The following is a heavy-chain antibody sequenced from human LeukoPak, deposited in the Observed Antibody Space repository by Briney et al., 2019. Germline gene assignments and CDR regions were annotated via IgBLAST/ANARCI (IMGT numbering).Heavy chain of an antibody. CDR3: ASLYYYDSAPFDP. CDR2: IHYSGSS. Sequence: SETLSLTCAVSGGSISTYYWSWIRQPPGKGLEWIGYIHYSGSSNYNPSLKSRVTISVDTSKNQFSLKLSSVTAADTAVYYCASLYYYDSAPFDPWGQGTLVTVSS. D-gene: IGHD3-22*01. J-gene: IGHJ5*02. V-gene: IGHV4-59*08. CDR1: GGSISTYY.